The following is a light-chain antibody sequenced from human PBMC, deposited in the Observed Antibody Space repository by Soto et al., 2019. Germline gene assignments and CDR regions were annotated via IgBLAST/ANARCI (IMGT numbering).Light chain of an antibody. J-gene: IGKJ1*01. Sequence: EIVMTQSPATLSVSPGERVTLSCRTSQSVSSNLAWYQQKPGQAPRLLIYGTSTRATGIPDRFSGSGSGTGFTLTISRLEPEDFTVYYCQHYGTSMWTFGQGTKVDIK. CDR2: GTS. CDR3: QHYGTSMWT. CDR1: QSVSSN. V-gene: IGKV3-15*01.